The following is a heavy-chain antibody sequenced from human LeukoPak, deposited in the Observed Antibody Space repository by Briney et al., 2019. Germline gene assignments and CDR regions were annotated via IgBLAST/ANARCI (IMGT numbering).Heavy chain of an antibody. J-gene: IGHJ2*01. V-gene: IGHV4-59*08. CDR2: IYYSGST. Sequence: SETLSLTCTVSGGSISSYYWSWIRQPPGKGLEWIGYIYYSGSTNYNPSLKSRVTISVDTSKNQFSLKLSTVTAADTAVYYCARQGGGFWYFDLWGRGTLVTVSS. D-gene: IGHD6-25*01. CDR3: ARQGGGFWYFDL. CDR1: GGSISSYY.